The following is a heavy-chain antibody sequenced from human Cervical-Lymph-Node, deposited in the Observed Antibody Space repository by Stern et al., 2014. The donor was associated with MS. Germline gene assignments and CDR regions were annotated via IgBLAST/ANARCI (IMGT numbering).Heavy chain of an antibody. Sequence: VQLVESGGGVVQPGRSLRLSCAASGFTFGSHTMHWVRQAPGKGLDWVAVISSDGSNQHYADSVKGRFTISRDNSNNTLYLQMNSLRAEDTAVYYCAKPAVARYFDYWGQGTQVTVSS. CDR1: GFTFGSHT. CDR2: ISSDGSNQ. J-gene: IGHJ4*02. D-gene: IGHD6-19*01. CDR3: AKPAVARYFDY. V-gene: IGHV3-30-3*02.